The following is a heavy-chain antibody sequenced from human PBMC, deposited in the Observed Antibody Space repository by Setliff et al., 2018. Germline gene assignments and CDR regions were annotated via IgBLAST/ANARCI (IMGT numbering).Heavy chain of an antibody. CDR2: ISGRSSRI. CDR1: GFMFSSYS. J-gene: IGHJ4*02. CDR3: ARVASGWWWFDY. D-gene: IGHD6-19*01. Sequence: LSLSCAASGFMFSSYSMNWVRQAPGKGLEWLSSISGRSSRIYYADSVKGRFTISRDNAKNTVYLQMNSLRAEDTAVYYCARVASGWWWFDYWGQGTLVTVSS. V-gene: IGHV3-21*01.